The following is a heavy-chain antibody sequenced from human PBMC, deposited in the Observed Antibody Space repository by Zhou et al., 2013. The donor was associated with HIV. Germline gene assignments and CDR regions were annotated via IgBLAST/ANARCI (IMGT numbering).Heavy chain of an antibody. CDR3: ARDDGGXIDY. CDR1: GGSISSRSYY. CDR2: IYTSGST. Sequence: QVQLQESGPGLVKPSQTLSLTCTVSGGSISSRSYYWSWIRQPAGKGLEWIGYIYTSGSTNYNPSLKSRVTISIDTSKNQFSLKLSSVTAADTAVYYCARDDGGXIDYWGQGTLVIVSS. J-gene: IGHJ4*02. V-gene: IGHV4-61*09. D-gene: IGHD3-16*01.